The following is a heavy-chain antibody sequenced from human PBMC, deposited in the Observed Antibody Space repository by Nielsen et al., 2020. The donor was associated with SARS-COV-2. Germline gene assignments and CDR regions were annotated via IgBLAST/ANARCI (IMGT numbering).Heavy chain of an antibody. CDR3: AKLRVKQWLGAFDI. Sequence: GESLKISCAASGFTFSSYAMSWVRQAPGKGLEWVSAISGSGDSTYYADSVKGRFTISRDNSKNTLYLQMNSLRAEDTAVYYCAKLRVKQWLGAFDIWGQGTMVTVSS. J-gene: IGHJ3*02. V-gene: IGHV3-23*01. D-gene: IGHD6-19*01. CDR2: ISGSGDST. CDR1: GFTFSSYA.